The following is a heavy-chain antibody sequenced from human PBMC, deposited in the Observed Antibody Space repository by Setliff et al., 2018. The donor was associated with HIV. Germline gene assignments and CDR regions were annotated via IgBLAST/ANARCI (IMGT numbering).Heavy chain of an antibody. Sequence: SETLSLTCAVSAYSISSGYYWGWIRQPPGKGLEWIGSIYHSGSTYYNPSLMSLVTISVDTSKSQFSLKRRSVTAADTAVYYCARQWRDQYNSGVSTEYFQHWGLGTLVTVSS. D-gene: IGHD3-22*01. V-gene: IGHV4-38-2*01. CDR2: IYHSGST. CDR3: ARQWRDQYNSGVSTEYFQH. J-gene: IGHJ1*01. CDR1: AYSISSGYY.